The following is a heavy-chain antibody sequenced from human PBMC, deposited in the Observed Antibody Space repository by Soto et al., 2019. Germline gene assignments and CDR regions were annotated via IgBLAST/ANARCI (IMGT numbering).Heavy chain of an antibody. CDR3: AREVVVVVAATNHDTFDI. Sequence: KPSETLSLTCSVSGGSINSGDCYWSWIRQRPGKGLEWIGYIYYSGSTSYNPSLKSRLTISVDTSENQFSLKLNSVTAADTAVYYCAREVVVVVAATNHDTFDIWGQGTMVTVSS. J-gene: IGHJ3*02. CDR2: IYYSGST. V-gene: IGHV4-31*03. CDR1: GGSINSGDCY. D-gene: IGHD2-15*01.